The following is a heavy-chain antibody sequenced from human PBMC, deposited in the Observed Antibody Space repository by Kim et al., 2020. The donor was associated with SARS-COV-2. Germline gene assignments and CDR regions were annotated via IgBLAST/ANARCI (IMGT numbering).Heavy chain of an antibody. CDR1: GFTFSSYG. CDR3: VRERPISVYITMVRGVILNY. Sequence: GGSLRLSCAASGFTFSSYGMHWVRQAPGKGLEWVAVISYDGSNKNYADSVKGRFTISRDNSKNTLYLQMNSLRAEDTAVYYCVRERPISVYITMVRGVILNYWGQGTLVTVSS. CDR2: ISYDGSNK. D-gene: IGHD3-10*01. J-gene: IGHJ4*02. V-gene: IGHV3-33*05.